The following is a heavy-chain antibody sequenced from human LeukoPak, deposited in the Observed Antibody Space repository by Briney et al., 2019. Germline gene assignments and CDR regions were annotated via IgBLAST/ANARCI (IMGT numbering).Heavy chain of an antibody. CDR3: AKSGNYYYYMDV. J-gene: IGHJ6*03. CDR1: GFTFDDYA. D-gene: IGHD3-10*01. Sequence: GRCLRLSCAAAGFTFDDYAMRWVRHAPGKGLEWVSGISWNSGSIGYAESVKGRFTISRDNAKNSLNLQMNSLRAEDTALYYCAKSGNYYYYMDVWGKGTTVTVSS. CDR2: ISWNSGSI. V-gene: IGHV3-9*01.